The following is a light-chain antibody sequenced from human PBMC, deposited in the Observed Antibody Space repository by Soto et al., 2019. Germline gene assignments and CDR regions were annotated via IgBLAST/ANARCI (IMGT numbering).Light chain of an antibody. CDR2: AAS. CDR1: QTISTY. V-gene: IGKV1-39*01. J-gene: IGKJ4*01. CDR3: HQSYSTALA. Sequence: DIQMTQSPSSLFASVGDRVTITCRASQTISTYLNWYQQKPGKAPNLLIHAASSLQSGLPSRFSSSGSGTDFALTIGSLQPEDFATYYCHQSYSTALAFGGGTKVEIK.